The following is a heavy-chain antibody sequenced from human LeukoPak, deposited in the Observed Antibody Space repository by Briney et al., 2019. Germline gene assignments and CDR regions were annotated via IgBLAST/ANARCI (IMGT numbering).Heavy chain of an antibody. CDR3: ARVARYGDYIGGSDY. CDR1: GFTFSDYY. Sequence: GGSLRLSCAASGFTFSDYYMSWIRQAPGKGLEWVSYISHSGNTIKYADSVKGRFTISRDNAKNSLYLQMNSLRAEDTAVYYCARVARYGDYIGGSDYWGQGALVTVSS. CDR2: ISHSGNTI. J-gene: IGHJ4*02. V-gene: IGHV3-11*04. D-gene: IGHD4-17*01.